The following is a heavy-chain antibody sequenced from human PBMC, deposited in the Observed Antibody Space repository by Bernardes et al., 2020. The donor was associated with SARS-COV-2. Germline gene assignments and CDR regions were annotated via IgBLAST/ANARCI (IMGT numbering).Heavy chain of an antibody. CDR1: GFTFSSYG. CDR3: AKDTQSVWFGEVYYYYGMDV. J-gene: IGHJ6*02. CDR2: ISYDGSNK. D-gene: IGHD3-10*01. Sequence: SLRLSCAASGFTFSSYGMHWVRQAPGKGLEWVAVISYDGSNKYYADSVKGRFTISRDNSKNTLYLQMNSLRAEDTAVYYCAKDTQSVWFGEVYYYYGMDVWGQGTTVTVSS. V-gene: IGHV3-30*18.